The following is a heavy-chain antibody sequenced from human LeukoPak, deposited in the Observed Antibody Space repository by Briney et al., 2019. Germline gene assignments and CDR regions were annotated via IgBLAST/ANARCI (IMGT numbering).Heavy chain of an antibody. D-gene: IGHD3-3*01. CDR3: ARERRNYDFWSGYYVRGGMDV. CDR2: IYYSGST. V-gene: IGHV4-61*01. Sequence: PSETLSLTCTVSGGSVSSGSYYWSWIRQPPRKGLEWIGYIYYSGSTNYNPSLKSRVTISVDTSKNQFSLKLSSVTAADTAVYYCARERRNYDFWSGYYVRGGMDVWGQGTTVTVSS. J-gene: IGHJ6*02. CDR1: GGSVSSGSYY.